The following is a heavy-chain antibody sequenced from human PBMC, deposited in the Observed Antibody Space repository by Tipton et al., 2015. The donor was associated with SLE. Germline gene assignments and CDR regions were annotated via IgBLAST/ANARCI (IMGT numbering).Heavy chain of an antibody. J-gene: IGHJ5*02. V-gene: IGHV4-61*02. CDR1: GGSISSGSYY. CDR3: ARGPLPLLWWFDP. D-gene: IGHD2-21*01. Sequence: TLSLTCTVSGGSISSGSYYWSWIRQPAGKGLEWIGRIYTSGSTNYNPSLKSRVTISVDTSKNQFSLKLTSVTAADTAVYYCARGPLPLLWWFDPWGQGTLVTVSS. CDR2: IYTSGST.